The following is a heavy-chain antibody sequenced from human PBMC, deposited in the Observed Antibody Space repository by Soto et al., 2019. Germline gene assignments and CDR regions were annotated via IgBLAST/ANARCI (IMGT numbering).Heavy chain of an antibody. J-gene: IGHJ6*04. V-gene: IGHV3-74*01. D-gene: IGHD6-13*01. CDR3: ARERDDSSHDSYYALDV. CDR2: INSDGRST. CDR1: GFTFSSYW. Sequence: GGSRRLSCAASGFTFSSYWMHWVRQAPGKGLGWVSRINSDGRSTSYADSVKGRFTISRDNAKNTMYLQMNSLRAEDTAVYYCARERDDSSHDSYYALDVWGKGTMVTVSS.